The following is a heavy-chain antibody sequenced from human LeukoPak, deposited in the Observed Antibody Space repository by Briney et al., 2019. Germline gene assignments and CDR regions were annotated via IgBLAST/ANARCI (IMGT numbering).Heavy chain of an antibody. V-gene: IGHV4-34*01. J-gene: IGHJ5*02. D-gene: IGHD3-10*01. Sequence: PPETLSLTCAVYGGSFSGYYWSWIRQPPGKGLEWIGEINHSGSTNYNPSLKSRVTISVDTSKNQFSLKLSSVTAADTAVYYCARGKYGSGSPNWFDPWGQGTLVTVSS. CDR3: ARGKYGSGSPNWFDP. CDR2: INHSGST. CDR1: GGSFSGYY.